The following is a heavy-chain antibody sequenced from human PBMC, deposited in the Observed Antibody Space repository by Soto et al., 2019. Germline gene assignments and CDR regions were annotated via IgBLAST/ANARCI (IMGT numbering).Heavy chain of an antibody. CDR1: GYSFTSYW. CDR3: VKAAGRQLVAYYFDS. Sequence: PGESLKISCKGSGYSFTSYWIGWVRQMPGKGLEWMGIIYPGDSDTRYSPSFQGQVTISADKSISTAYLQWSSLRAEDTAVYYCVKAAGRQLVAYYFDSWGQGTLVTVSS. V-gene: IGHV5-51*01. CDR2: IYPGDSDT. D-gene: IGHD6-13*01. J-gene: IGHJ4*02.